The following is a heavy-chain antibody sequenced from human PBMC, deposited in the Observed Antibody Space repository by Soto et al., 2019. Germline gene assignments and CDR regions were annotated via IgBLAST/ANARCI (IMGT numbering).Heavy chain of an antibody. CDR1: DYTFTSYG. D-gene: IGHD6-13*01. Sequence: GASVKVSCKASDYTFTSYGIIWVRQPPGQGLEWIGWISVYNGNTNYAQKFRGRVTMTTDISTTTAYMEMRSLRSDDAAVYYCARSGSSWNLREFDYWGQGTLVTVSS. CDR2: ISVYNGNT. J-gene: IGHJ4*02. CDR3: ARSGSSWNLREFDY. V-gene: IGHV1-18*01.